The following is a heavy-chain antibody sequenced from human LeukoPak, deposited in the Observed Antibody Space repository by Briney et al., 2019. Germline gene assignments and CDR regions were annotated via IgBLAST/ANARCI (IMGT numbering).Heavy chain of an antibody. CDR1: GGSISSYY. D-gene: IGHD3-22*01. CDR3: ARRPYYYDSSGYYYLGVSDY. J-gene: IGHJ4*02. CDR2: INHSGST. V-gene: IGHV4-34*01. Sequence: SETLSLTCTVSGGSISSYYWSWIRQPPGKGLEWIGEINHSGSTNYNPSLKGRVTISVDTSKNQFSLKLSSVTAADTAVYYCARRPYYYDSSGYYYLGVSDYWGQGTLVTVSS.